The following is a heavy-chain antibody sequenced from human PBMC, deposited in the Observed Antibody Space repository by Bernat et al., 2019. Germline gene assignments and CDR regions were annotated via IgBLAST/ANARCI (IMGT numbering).Heavy chain of an antibody. CDR3: ARDGTITMVQGVIFDDKTYNWFDP. V-gene: IGHV1-18*01. Sequence: QVQLVQSGAEVKKPGASVTVSCKASGYTFTSYGISWVRQAPGQGLEWMGWISAYNGNTNYAQKLQGRVTMTTDTSTSTAYMELRSLRSDDTDVYYCARDGTITMVQGVIFDDKTYNWFDPWGQGTLVTVSS. CDR2: ISAYNGNT. CDR1: GYTFTSYG. J-gene: IGHJ5*02. D-gene: IGHD3-10*01.